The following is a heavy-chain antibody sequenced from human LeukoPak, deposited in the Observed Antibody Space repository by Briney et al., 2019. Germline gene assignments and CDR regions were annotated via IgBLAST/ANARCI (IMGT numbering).Heavy chain of an antibody. CDR1: GGTFSSYA. Sequence: ASVKVSCKASGGTFSSYAISWVRQAPGQGLEWMGGIIPIFGTANYAQKFQGRVTITADKSTSTAYMELSSLRSEDTAVYYCARDLKVLRYFDWLSQDYYYYGMDVWGKGTTVTVSS. J-gene: IGHJ6*04. CDR2: IIPIFGTA. V-gene: IGHV1-69*06. D-gene: IGHD3-9*01. CDR3: ARDLKVLRYFDWLSQDYYYYGMDV.